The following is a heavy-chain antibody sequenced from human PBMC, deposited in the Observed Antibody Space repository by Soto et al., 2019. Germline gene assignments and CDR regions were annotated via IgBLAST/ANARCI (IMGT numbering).Heavy chain of an antibody. J-gene: IGHJ4*02. V-gene: IGHV1-69*01. CDR1: GDTFSSYS. CDR2: IIPIFGTA. CDR3: ARALGRMSPFLYSSSWYYFDY. Sequence: SLTVSCNASGDTFSSYSMSWVQQDHVQALERMGGIIPIFGTANYAQKFQGRVTITADESTSTAYMELSSLRSEDTAVYYCARALGRMSPFLYSSSWYYFDYWGQGTLVTVSS. D-gene: IGHD6-13*01.